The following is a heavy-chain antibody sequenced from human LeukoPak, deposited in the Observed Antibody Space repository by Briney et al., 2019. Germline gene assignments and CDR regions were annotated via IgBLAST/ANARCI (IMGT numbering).Heavy chain of an antibody. V-gene: IGHV1-2*02. CDR3: ARVGDMGYDSSGYYGVDY. CDR1: GYTFTGYY. CDR2: INPNSGGT. J-gene: IGHJ4*02. Sequence: ASVKVSCKASGYTFTGYYMHWVRQAPGQGLEWMGWINPNSGGTNYAQKFQGRVTMTRDMSISTAYMELGRLRFDDTAVYYGARVGDMGYDSSGYYGVDYWGQGTLVTVSS. D-gene: IGHD3-22*01.